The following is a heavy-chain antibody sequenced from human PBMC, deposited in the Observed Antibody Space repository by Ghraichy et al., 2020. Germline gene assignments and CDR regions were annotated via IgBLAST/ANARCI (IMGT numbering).Heavy chain of an antibody. CDR2: ISSSSSTI. V-gene: IGHV3-48*04. J-gene: IGHJ5*02. Sequence: GGSLRLSCAASEFTFSSYSMNWVRQAPGKGLEWVSYISSSSSTIYYADSVKGRFTISRDNAKNSLYLQMNNLRAEDTAVYYCARGTVTTIFDGAWFDPWCQGTLVTVSS. CDR3: ARGTVTTIFDGAWFDP. D-gene: IGHD3-3*01. CDR1: EFTFSSYS.